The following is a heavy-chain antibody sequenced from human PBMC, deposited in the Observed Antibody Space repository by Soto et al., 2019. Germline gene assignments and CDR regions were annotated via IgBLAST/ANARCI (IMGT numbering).Heavy chain of an antibody. CDR3: ARKDSGYADYMDV. CDR1: GGSFSGYY. J-gene: IGHJ6*03. D-gene: IGHD5-12*01. V-gene: IGHV4-34*01. CDR2: INHSGST. Sequence: SETLSLTCAVYGGSFSGYYWSWIRQPPGKGLEWIGEINHSGSTYYNPSLASRLTISVDTSENQFSLKLRSVTAADTAVYYCARKDSGYADYMDVWGKGTTVTVSS.